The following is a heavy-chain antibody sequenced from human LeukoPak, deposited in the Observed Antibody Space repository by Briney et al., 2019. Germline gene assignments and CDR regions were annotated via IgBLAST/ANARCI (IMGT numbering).Heavy chain of an antibody. CDR2: ISYDESNK. V-gene: IGHV3-30*03. D-gene: IGHD3-16*02. CDR1: GFTFSSYG. Sequence: GGSLRLSCAASGFTFSSYGMHWVRQAPGKGLEWVAVISYDESNKYYAHSVKGRFTISRDNSKNTLYLQMNSLRAEDTAVYYCARDQDYIWGSYRLPYYWGQGTLVTVPS. CDR3: ARDQDYIWGSYRLPYY. J-gene: IGHJ4*02.